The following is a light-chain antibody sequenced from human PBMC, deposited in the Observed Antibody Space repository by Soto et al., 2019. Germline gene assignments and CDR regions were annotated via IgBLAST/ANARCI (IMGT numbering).Light chain of an antibody. CDR2: AAS. J-gene: IGKJ4*01. CDR1: QSINRY. Sequence: DIQMTQSPSSLSASVGDRVTITCRASQSINRYLNWYQQKPGKVPELLMFAASNLESGVPPRFSGSGSETDFTLTISSLQPEDFATYFCQQTHSMPLTFGGGTKVDIK. CDR3: QQTHSMPLT. V-gene: IGKV1-39*01.